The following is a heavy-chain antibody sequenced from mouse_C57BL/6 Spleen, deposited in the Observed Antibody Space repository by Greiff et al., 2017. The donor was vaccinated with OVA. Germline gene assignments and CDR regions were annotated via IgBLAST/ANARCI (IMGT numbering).Heavy chain of an antibody. Sequence: VQLQQSGPGLVQPSQSLSITCTVSGFSLTSYGVHWVRQSPGKGLEWLGVIWSGGSTDYNAAFISRLSISKDNSKSLVFFKMNSLQADDTAIYYCARGSSPYYYAMDYWGQGTSVTVSS. CDR3: ARGSSPYYYAMDY. CDR2: IWSGGST. J-gene: IGHJ4*01. D-gene: IGHD1-1*01. CDR1: GFSLTSYG. V-gene: IGHV2-2*01.